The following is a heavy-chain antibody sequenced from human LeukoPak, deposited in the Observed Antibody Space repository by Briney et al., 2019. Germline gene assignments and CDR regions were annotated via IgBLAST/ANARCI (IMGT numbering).Heavy chain of an antibody. Sequence: GGSLRLSCAASGFTFSDYYMSWIRQAPGKGLEWVSYISSRENTIYYADSVKGRFTISRDNAKNSLYLQMNSLRAEDTAVYYCARDMEGYGSGSYYPYYFDYWGQGTLVTVSS. D-gene: IGHD3-10*01. CDR1: GFTFSDYY. V-gene: IGHV3-11*04. CDR3: ARDMEGYGSGSYYPYYFDY. J-gene: IGHJ4*02. CDR2: ISSRENTI.